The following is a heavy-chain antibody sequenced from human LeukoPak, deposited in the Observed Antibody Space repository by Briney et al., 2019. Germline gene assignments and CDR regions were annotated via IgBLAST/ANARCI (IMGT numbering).Heavy chain of an antibody. J-gene: IGHJ4*02. V-gene: IGHV3-74*01. CDR2: INSDGSSS. D-gene: IGHD4-17*01. CDR3: ARDAAVTTYDY. CDR1: GFTFSNYW. Sequence: PGGSLRLSWAASGFTFSNYWMHWVRQAPGEGLVWVSRINSDGSSSRYADSVKGRFTISRDNAKNTLYLQMNSLRADDTAVYYCARDAAVTTYDYWGQGTLVTVSS.